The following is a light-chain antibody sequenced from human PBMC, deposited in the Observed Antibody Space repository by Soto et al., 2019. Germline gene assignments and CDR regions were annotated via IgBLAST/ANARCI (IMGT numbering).Light chain of an antibody. CDR3: QQFGSSVN. V-gene: IGKV3-20*01. Sequence: IVLTHSPGTLSLSPGERATLSCRASQSVSSSYLAWYQQKPGQAPRLLIYGASSRATGIPDRFSGSGSGTDFTLTISRLEPEDFAVYYCQQFGSSVNFGQGTRLEIK. J-gene: IGKJ5*01. CDR2: GAS. CDR1: QSVSSSY.